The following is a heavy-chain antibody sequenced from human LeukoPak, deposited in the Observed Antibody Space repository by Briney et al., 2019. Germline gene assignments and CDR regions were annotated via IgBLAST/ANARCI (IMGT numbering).Heavy chain of an antibody. CDR1: GYTLTELS. Sequence: GASVKVSCKVSGYTLTELSMHWVRQAPGKGLEWMGGFDPEDGETIYAQKFQGRVTMTEDTSTDTAYMELSSLRSEDTAVYYCATLKQIAARPLGLYYMDVWGKGTTVTVSS. D-gene: IGHD6-6*01. CDR3: ATLKQIAARPLGLYYMDV. CDR2: FDPEDGET. J-gene: IGHJ6*03. V-gene: IGHV1-24*01.